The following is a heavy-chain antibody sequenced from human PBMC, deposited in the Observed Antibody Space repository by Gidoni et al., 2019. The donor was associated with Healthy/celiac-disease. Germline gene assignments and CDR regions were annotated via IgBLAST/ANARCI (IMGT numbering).Heavy chain of an antibody. CDR1: GGSISSSSYY. J-gene: IGHJ4*02. Sequence: QLQLQESGPGLVKPSETLSLTCTVSGGSISSSSYYWGWIRQPPGKGLEWIGSIYYSGSTYYNPSLKSRVTISVDTSKNQFSLKLSSVTAADTAVYYCARGERDYYDSSGYYPFDYWGQGTLVTVSS. CDR3: ARGERDYYDSSGYYPFDY. CDR2: IYYSGST. V-gene: IGHV4-39*01. D-gene: IGHD3-22*01.